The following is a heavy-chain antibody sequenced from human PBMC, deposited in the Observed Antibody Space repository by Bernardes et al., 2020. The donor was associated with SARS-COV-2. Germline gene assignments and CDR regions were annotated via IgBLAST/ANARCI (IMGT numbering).Heavy chain of an antibody. CDR1: GFTFSSYW. V-gene: IGHV3-74*01. J-gene: IGHJ6*02. CDR3: ARDELLWFGELLHYYYGMDV. CDR2: INSDGSST. Sequence: GGSLRLSCAASGFTFSSYWMHWVRQAPGKGLVWVSRINSDGSSTSYADSVKGRFTISRDNAKNTLYLQMNSLRAEDTAVYYCARDELLWFGELLHYYYGMDVWGQGTLVTVSS. D-gene: IGHD3-10*01.